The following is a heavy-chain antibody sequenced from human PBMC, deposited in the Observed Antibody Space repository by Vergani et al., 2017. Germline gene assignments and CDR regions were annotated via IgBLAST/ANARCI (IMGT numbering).Heavy chain of an antibody. CDR1: GGSISSYY. V-gene: IGHV4-59*01. J-gene: IGHJ4*02. CDR3: ARERRIAAAGQTYYFDY. CDR2: IYYSGST. D-gene: IGHD6-13*01. Sequence: QVQLQESGPGLVKPSETLSLTCTVSGGSISSYYWSWIRQPPGKGLEWIGYIYYSGSTNYNPSLKSRVTISVDTSKNQFSLQLSSVTAADTAVYYCARERRIAAAGQTYYFDYWGQGTLVTVSS.